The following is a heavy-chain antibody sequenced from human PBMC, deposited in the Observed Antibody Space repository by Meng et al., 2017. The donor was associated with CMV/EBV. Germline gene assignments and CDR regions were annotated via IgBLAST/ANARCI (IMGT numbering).Heavy chain of an antibody. J-gene: IGHJ4*02. V-gene: IGHV3-74*01. Sequence: GGSLRLSCAASGFTFSSYWMHWVRQAPGKGLVWVSRINSDGSSTSYADSVKGRFTISRDNAKNTLYLQMNSLRAEDTAVYYCARGGGFCSVAGCYGIDYWGQGTVVTVSS. CDR1: GFTFSSYW. CDR2: INSDGSST. D-gene: IGHD2-2*01. CDR3: ARGGGFCSVAGCYGIDY.